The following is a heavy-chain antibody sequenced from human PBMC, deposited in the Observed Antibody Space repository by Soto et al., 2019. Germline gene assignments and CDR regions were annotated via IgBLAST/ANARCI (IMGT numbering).Heavy chain of an antibody. CDR2: IYHSGST. Sequence: SETLSLTFAVSGYSISSGYYWGWIRQPPGKGLEWIGSIYHSGSTYYNPSLKSRVTISVDTSKNQFSLKLSSVTAADTAVYYCARDPTLTYYYGSGSIGPWGQGTLVTVSS. CDR1: GYSISSGYY. CDR3: ARDPTLTYYYGSGSIGP. D-gene: IGHD3-10*01. J-gene: IGHJ5*02. V-gene: IGHV4-38-2*02.